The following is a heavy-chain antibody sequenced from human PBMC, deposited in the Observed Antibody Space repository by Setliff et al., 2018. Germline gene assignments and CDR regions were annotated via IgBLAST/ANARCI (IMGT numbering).Heavy chain of an antibody. V-gene: IGHV4-34*01. D-gene: IGHD6-13*01. CDR1: GDSFSGYF. CDR3: AGGAFGSRWYVRPWFDP. J-gene: IGHJ5*02. CDR2: IDQSGST. Sequence: SETLSLTCAVYGDSFSGYFWTWIRQPPGKGLEWIGDIDQSGSTNYNPSLKSRLTISVDTSKNQFSLSLSPVTAADTAVYYCAGGAFGSRWYVRPWFDPWGQGTLVTV.